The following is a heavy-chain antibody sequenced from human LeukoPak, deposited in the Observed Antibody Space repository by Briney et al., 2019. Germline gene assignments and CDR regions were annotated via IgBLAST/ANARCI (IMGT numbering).Heavy chain of an antibody. CDR3: ARNFGGNYEMENRFDP. CDR1: GVSIHSHY. D-gene: IGHD4-23*01. CDR2: IYYRGSS. V-gene: IGHV4-59*08. Sequence: SETLSLTCTVSGVSIHSHYWSWIRQVPGKGLEWIGYIYYRGSSNYNPPLMRRVTISVDTSKNQFSLKLRSVTAADTAVYYCARNFGGNYEMENRFDPWGQGTLVTVSS. J-gene: IGHJ5*02.